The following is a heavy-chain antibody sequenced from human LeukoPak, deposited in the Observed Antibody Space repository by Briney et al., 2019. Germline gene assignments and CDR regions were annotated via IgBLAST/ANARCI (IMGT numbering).Heavy chain of an antibody. CDR1: GFTFSSYW. Sequence: GGSLRLSCAASGFTFSSYWMSCVRQAPGKGLEWVANIKQDGSEKYYVDSVKGRFTISRDNAKNSLYLQMNSLRAEDTAVYYSARESSDFWSGYYSGGFDYWGQGTLVTVSS. J-gene: IGHJ4*02. D-gene: IGHD3-3*01. CDR3: ARESSDFWSGYYSGGFDY. CDR2: IKQDGSEK. V-gene: IGHV3-7*01.